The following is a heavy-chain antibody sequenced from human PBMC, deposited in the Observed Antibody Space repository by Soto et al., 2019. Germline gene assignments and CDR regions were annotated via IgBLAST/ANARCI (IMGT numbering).Heavy chain of an antibody. CDR3: ARQMTRGYSYGYFDF. CDR1: GYSITSYW. V-gene: IGHV5-51*01. CDR2: IYPDDSDT. J-gene: IGHJ4*02. D-gene: IGHD5-18*01. Sequence: PGESLKISCKGSGYSITSYWICWVRQLPGKGLEWMGIIYPDDSDTTYSPSFQGQVTISADKSITTAYLQWSSLKASDTAMYYCARQMTRGYSYGYFDFWGRGTQVTVSS.